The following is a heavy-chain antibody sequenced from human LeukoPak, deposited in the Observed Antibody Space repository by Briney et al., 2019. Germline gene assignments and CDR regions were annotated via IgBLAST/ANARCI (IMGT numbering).Heavy chain of an antibody. Sequence: GGSLRLSCAASGFTFSSYAMSSVRQAPGKGLEWVSAISGSGGSTYYADSVKGRFTISRDNSRNTLYLQMNSLRAEDTAVYYCAKGLLRCLDYWGQGTLVTVSS. D-gene: IGHD4-17*01. J-gene: IGHJ4*02. CDR2: ISGSGGST. V-gene: IGHV3-23*01. CDR3: AKGLLRCLDY. CDR1: GFTFSSYA.